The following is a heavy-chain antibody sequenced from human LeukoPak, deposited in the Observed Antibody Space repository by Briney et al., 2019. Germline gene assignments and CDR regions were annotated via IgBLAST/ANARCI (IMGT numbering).Heavy chain of an antibody. CDR3: AKDSNHCSGGSCYTGAFDI. CDR1: GITFDDYA. Sequence: GGSLRLSCAASGITFDDYAMHWVRQAPGKGLEWVSGISWNSGSIGYADSVKGRFTISRDNAKNSLYLQMNSLRAEDTALYYCAKDSNHCSGGSCYTGAFDIWGQGTMVTVSS. J-gene: IGHJ3*02. CDR2: ISWNSGSI. V-gene: IGHV3-9*01. D-gene: IGHD2-15*01.